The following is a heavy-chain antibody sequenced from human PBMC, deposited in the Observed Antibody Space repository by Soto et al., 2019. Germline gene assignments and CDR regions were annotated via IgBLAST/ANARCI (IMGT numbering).Heavy chain of an antibody. CDR1: GFTFSSYG. D-gene: IGHD6-19*01. J-gene: IGHJ4*02. Sequence: QVQLVESGGGVVQPGRSLRLSCAASGFTFSSYGMHWVRQAPGKGLEGVAVIWYDGSNKYYADSVKGRFTISRDNSKNTLYLQMNSLRAEETAVYYCARDCAGYSSGWYQRGGFDYWGQGTLVTVSS. CDR2: IWYDGSNK. CDR3: ARDCAGYSSGWYQRGGFDY. V-gene: IGHV3-33*01.